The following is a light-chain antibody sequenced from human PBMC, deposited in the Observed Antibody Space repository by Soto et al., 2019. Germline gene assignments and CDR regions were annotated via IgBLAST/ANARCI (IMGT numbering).Light chain of an antibody. CDR1: SSNIGNSY. V-gene: IGLV1-51*01. CDR3: GTWDSSLTNGRAV. J-gene: IGLJ3*02. CDR2: DDN. Sequence: QSVLTQPPSVSAAPGQTVTVSCSGNSSNIGNSYVSWYQQFPGTAPRLLIYDDNKRPSGIRDRFSGSKSVTSATLAITGLQTGDEAVYYCGTWDSSLTNGRAVFGGGTKLTVL.